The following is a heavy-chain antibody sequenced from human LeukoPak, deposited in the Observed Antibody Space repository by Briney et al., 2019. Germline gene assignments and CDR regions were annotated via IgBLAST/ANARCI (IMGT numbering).Heavy chain of an antibody. Sequence: GRSLRLSCTASGFTFGDYAMSWVRQAPGKGLEWVGFIRSKAYGGTTEYAASVKGRFTISRDDSKSIAYLQMNSLKTEDTAVYYCTRDRGILWFGEDPRLNYYYYMDVWGKGTTVTISS. V-gene: IGHV3-49*04. CDR3: TRDRGILWFGEDPRLNYYYYMDV. D-gene: IGHD3-10*01. CDR2: IRSKAYGGTT. CDR1: GFTFGDYA. J-gene: IGHJ6*03.